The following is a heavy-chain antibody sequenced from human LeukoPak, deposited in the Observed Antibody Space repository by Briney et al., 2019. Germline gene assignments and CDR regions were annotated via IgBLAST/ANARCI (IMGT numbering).Heavy chain of an antibody. Sequence: PGRSLRLSCAASGFTFDDYAMHWVRQAPVKGLEWVSGISWNSGSIGYADSVKGRFTISRDNAKNSLYLQMNSLRAEDTAVYYCAKEERGRLTSGYFQHWGQGTLVTVSS. CDR2: ISWNSGSI. V-gene: IGHV3-9*01. CDR3: AKEERGRLTSGYFQH. D-gene: IGHD3-10*01. J-gene: IGHJ1*01. CDR1: GFTFDDYA.